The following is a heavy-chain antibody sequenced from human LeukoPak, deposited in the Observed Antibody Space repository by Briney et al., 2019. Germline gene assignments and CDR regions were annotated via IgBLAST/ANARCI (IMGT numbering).Heavy chain of an antibody. Sequence: SETLSLTCTVSGGSISSYYWSWIRQPPGKGLEWIGYIYYSGSTNYNPSLKSRVTISVDTSKNQFSLKLSSVTAADTAVYYCARHIRWFGELSTHNYFDYWGQGTLVTVSS. D-gene: IGHD3-10*01. CDR3: ARHIRWFGELSTHNYFDY. V-gene: IGHV4-59*08. J-gene: IGHJ4*02. CDR1: GGSISSYY. CDR2: IYYSGST.